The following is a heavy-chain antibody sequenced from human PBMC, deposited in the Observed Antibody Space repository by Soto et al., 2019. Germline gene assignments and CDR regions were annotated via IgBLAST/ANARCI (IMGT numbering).Heavy chain of an antibody. D-gene: IGHD1-20*01. CDR1: GGSVTSGTYY. CDR2: IYYSGST. J-gene: IGHJ5*02. Sequence: PSETLSLTCTVSGGSVTSGTYYWSWIRQPPGKGLEYIGYIYYSGSTNYNPSLNSRVTISVVTPKNQFSLKLSSATAADTALYYCVSSKYNMVAGPKWFDPWGQGILVTVSS. CDR3: VSSKYNMVAGPKWFDP. V-gene: IGHV4-61*01.